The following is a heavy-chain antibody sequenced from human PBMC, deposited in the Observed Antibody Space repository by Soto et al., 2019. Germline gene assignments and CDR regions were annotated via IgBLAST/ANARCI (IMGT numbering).Heavy chain of an antibody. CDR2: MYNTGST. V-gene: IGHV4-59*01. CDR1: GGTISRYY. D-gene: IGHD2-21*02. Sequence: QVQLQESGPGPVKPSETLSLTCTVSGGTISRYYWSWIRQPPGKGLEWIGYMYNTGSTVYNPAFKSRVTISVDTSNNQFSLKLNAVTAADTAVYYCARDLWGYCGTDCYPLDVWGQGTTVTVSS. J-gene: IGHJ6*02. CDR3: ARDLWGYCGTDCYPLDV.